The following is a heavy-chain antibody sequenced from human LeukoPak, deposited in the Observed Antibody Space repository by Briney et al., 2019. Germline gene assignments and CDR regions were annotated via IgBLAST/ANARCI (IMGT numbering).Heavy chain of an antibody. D-gene: IGHD3-10*01. J-gene: IGHJ5*02. CDR1: GYTFTGYY. V-gene: IGHV1-2*02. CDR2: INPNSGGT. CDR3: ARGSGRTIITMVRGVNWFDP. Sequence: GASVTVSCKASGYTFTGYYMHWVRQAPGQGLEWMGWINPNSGGTNYAQKFQGRVTMTRDTSISTAYMELSRLRSDDTAVYYCARGSGRTIITMVRGVNWFDPWGQGTLVTVSS.